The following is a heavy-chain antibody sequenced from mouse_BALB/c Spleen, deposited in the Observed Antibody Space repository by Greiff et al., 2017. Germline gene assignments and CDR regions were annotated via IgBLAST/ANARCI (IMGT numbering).Heavy chain of an antibody. J-gene: IGHJ4*01. V-gene: IGHV5-12-2*01. CDR3: ARPAMDY. Sequence: EVMLVESGGGLVQPGGSLKLSCAASGFTFSSYTMSWVRQTPEKRLEWVAYISNGGGSTYYPDTVKGRFTISRDNAKNTLYLQMSSLKSEDTAMYYCARPAMDYWGQGTSVTVSS. CDR2: ISNGGGST. CDR1: GFTFSSYT.